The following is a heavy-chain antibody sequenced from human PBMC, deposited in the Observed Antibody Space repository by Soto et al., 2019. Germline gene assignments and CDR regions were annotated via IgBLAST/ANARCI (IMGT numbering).Heavy chain of an antibody. V-gene: IGHV3-23*01. J-gene: IGHJ4*02. CDR2: ISGSGGST. CDR1: GFTFSSYA. D-gene: IGHD3-22*01. Sequence: LRLSCAASGFTFSSYAMSWVRQAPGKGLEWVSAISGSGGSTYYADSVKGRFTISRDNSKNTLYLQMNSLRAEDTAVYYCAKADDSSGNFDYWGQGTLVTVSS. CDR3: AKADDSSGNFDY.